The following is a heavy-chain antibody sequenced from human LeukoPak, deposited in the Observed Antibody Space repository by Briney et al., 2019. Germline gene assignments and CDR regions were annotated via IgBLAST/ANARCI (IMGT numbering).Heavy chain of an antibody. CDR2: ISSSGSTI. V-gene: IGHV3-48*03. CDR1: GFTFSSYE. Sequence: GGSLRLSCAASGFTFSSYEMNWVRQAPGKGLEWVSYISSSGSTIYYADSVKGRFTISRDNAKNSLYLQMNSLRAEDTAVYYCARAFGSGSYSFWGQGTLVSVSS. D-gene: IGHD3-10*01. CDR3: ARAFGSGSYSF. J-gene: IGHJ4*02.